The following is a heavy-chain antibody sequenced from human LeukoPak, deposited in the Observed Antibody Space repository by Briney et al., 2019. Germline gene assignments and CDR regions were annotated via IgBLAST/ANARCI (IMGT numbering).Heavy chain of an antibody. CDR2: ISAYNGNT. D-gene: IGHD1-26*01. Sequence: ASVKVSCKASGYTFTNYGISWVRQAPGQGLEWKGWISAYNGNTNIAQKLQARVTMTTDTSTSTAYMELRSLRSDDTAVYYCARDGELYSGSKGLFDIWGQGTLVTVSS. V-gene: IGHV1-18*01. CDR3: ARDGELYSGSKGLFDI. J-gene: IGHJ3*02. CDR1: GYTFTNYG.